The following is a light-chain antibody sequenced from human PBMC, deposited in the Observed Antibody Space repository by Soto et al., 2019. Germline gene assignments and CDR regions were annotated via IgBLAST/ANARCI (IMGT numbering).Light chain of an antibody. V-gene: IGKV3-15*01. CDR2: GAS. Sequence: VMTQSPGTLSLSLGERATLSCRASQSVDGYLAWYQKKPGQAPRLLLYGASTRATGVTARFRGGGSGTEFTLTISSLQSEDSAVYYCQQYHKWPPITFGQGTRLEIK. CDR1: QSVDGY. CDR3: QQYHKWPPIT. J-gene: IGKJ5*01.